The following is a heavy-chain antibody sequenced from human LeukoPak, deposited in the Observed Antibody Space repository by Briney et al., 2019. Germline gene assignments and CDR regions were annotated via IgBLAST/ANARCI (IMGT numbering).Heavy chain of an antibody. Sequence: GASVKVSCKASGYTFTGYYMHWVRQAPGQGLEWMGWINPNSGGTNYAQKFQGRVTMTRDTSISTAYMELSRLISDDTAVYYCTRDHGGNQGDWFDPWGQGTLVTVSS. CDR1: GYTFTGYY. V-gene: IGHV1-2*02. J-gene: IGHJ5*02. CDR2: INPNSGGT. CDR3: TRDHGGNQGDWFDP. D-gene: IGHD4-23*01.